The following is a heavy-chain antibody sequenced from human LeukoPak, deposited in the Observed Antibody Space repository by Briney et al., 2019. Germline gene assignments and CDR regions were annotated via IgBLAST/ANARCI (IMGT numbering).Heavy chain of an antibody. V-gene: IGHV1-2*02. CDR1: GYTFTGYY. J-gene: IGHJ4*02. CDR3: ARDADVYVWGSYRHLDY. CDR2: INPNSGGT. Sequence: ASVKVSCKASGYTFTGYYMHWVRQAPGQGLEWMGWINPNSGGTNYAQKFQGRVTMTRDTSISTAYMELSRLRSDDTAVYYCARDADVYVWGSYRHLDYWGQGTLVTVSS. D-gene: IGHD3-16*02.